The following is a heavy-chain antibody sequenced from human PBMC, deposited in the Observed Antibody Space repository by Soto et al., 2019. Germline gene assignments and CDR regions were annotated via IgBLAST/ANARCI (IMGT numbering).Heavy chain of an antibody. Sequence: SLRLSCAASGFTFSSYAMSWVRQAPGKGLEWVSAISGSGGNTYYADSVKGRFTISRDNSKNTLYLQMNSLRAEDTAVYYCAKYHSSGSYRTSDYWGQGTLVTVS. CDR1: GFTFSSYA. J-gene: IGHJ4*02. D-gene: IGHD1-26*01. V-gene: IGHV3-23*01. CDR3: AKYHSSGSYRTSDY. CDR2: ISGSGGNT.